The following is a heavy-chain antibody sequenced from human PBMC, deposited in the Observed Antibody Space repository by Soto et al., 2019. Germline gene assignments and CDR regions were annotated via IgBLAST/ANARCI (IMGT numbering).Heavy chain of an antibody. CDR3: TRQGCDPYYGLDV. D-gene: IGHD2-15*01. J-gene: IGHJ6*02. Sequence: EVQLVESGGGLVQPGGSLKLSCAASGFTFSGSAMHWVRQASGKGLEWVGRIRSKANSYATTYAASLKGRFTISRDDSNNTAYLEMNSLTTDDTAVYYCTRQGCDPYYGLDVWGQGTTVTVSS. V-gene: IGHV3-73*01. CDR1: GFTFSGSA. CDR2: IRSKANSYAT.